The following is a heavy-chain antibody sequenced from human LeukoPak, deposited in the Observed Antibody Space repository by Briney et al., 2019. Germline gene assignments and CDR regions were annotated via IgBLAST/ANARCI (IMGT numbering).Heavy chain of an antibody. CDR2: INPNSGGT. J-gene: IGHJ4*02. CDR1: GYTFTGYY. Sequence: ASVKVSCKASGYTFTGYYMHWVRQAPGQGLEWMGRINPNSGGTNYAQKFQGRVTMTRDTSISTAYMELSRLRSDDTAVYYCARASTAMAYFDYWGQGTLVTVSP. CDR3: ARASTAMAYFDY. V-gene: IGHV1-2*06. D-gene: IGHD5-18*01.